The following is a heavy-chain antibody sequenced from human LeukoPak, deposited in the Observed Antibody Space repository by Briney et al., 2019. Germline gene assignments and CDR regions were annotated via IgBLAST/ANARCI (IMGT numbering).Heavy chain of an antibody. CDR3: AKDFRSGSYYTDY. V-gene: IGHV3-23*01. CDR2: ISGSGGST. D-gene: IGHD1-26*01. J-gene: IGHJ4*02. CDR1: GFTFSSYA. Sequence: PGGSLRLSCAASGFTFSSYAMSWVRQAPGKGLEWVSAISGSGGSTYYADSVKGRFTISRDNSKNTLYLQMNSLRAEDTAVYYRAKDFRSGSYYTDYWGQGTLVTVSS.